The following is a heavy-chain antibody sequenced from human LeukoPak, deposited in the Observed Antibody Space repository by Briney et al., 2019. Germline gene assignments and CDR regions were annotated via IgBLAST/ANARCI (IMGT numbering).Heavy chain of an antibody. D-gene: IGHD3-9*01. CDR2: IYTSGST. CDR1: GGSISSGSYY. Sequence: SQTLSLTCTVSGGSISSGSYYWSWIRQPAGKGLEWIGRIYTSGSTNYNPSLKSRVTISVDTSKNQFSLKLSPVTAADTAVYYCARGVSGRYFDWLLYRNYYYYMDVWGKGTTVTVSS. V-gene: IGHV4-61*02. CDR3: ARGVSGRYFDWLLYRNYYYYMDV. J-gene: IGHJ6*03.